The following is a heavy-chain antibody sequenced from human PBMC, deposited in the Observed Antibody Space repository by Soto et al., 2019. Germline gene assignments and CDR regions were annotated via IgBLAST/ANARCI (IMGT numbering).Heavy chain of an antibody. CDR1: GFSFTDNW. CDR2: IKSRADGETT. J-gene: IGHJ4*02. Sequence: EVRLVESGGGLVKPGGSLRLSCAASGFSFTDNWMHWVRQAPGKGLEWVGRIKSRADGETTDYAAPVKGRFTISRDDSRDTFYLEMNSLKSEDTAMYYCITYCDFESGHYPHWGQGILVTVSS. D-gene: IGHD3-3*01. V-gene: IGHV3-15*07. CDR3: ITYCDFESGHYPH.